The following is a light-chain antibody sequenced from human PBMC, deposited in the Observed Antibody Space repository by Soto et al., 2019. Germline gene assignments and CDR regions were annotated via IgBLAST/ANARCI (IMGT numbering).Light chain of an antibody. CDR3: QQYDNYKPLT. CDR2: DAS. CDR1: QSISSW. Sequence: DIQMTQPPSTLSASVVDRVTITCRASQSISSWLPWYQQKPGQAPKLLIFDASSLESGTPSRFSGRRSGTQFTLTIDGLQPDDFATYLCQQYDNYKPLTFGGGTKVDIK. J-gene: IGKJ4*01. V-gene: IGKV1-5*01.